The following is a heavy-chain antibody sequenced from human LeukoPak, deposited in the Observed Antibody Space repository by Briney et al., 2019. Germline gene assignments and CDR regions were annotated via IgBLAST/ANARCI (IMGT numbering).Heavy chain of an antibody. CDR3: ARRFTTDYYDSSGYYTYFDY. V-gene: IGHV4-59*08. J-gene: IGHJ4*02. D-gene: IGHD3-22*01. CDR2: IYYSGST. Sequence: SETLSLTCTVSGGSISSYYWSWIRQPPGKGLEWIGYIYYSGSTNYNPSLKSRVTISVDTSKNQFSLKLSSVTAADTAVYYCARRFTTDYYDSSGYYTYFDYWGQGALVTVSS. CDR1: GGSISSYY.